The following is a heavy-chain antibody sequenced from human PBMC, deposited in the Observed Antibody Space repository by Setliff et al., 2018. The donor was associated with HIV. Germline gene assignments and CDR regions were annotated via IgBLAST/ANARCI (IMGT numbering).Heavy chain of an antibody. V-gene: IGHV1-8*02. D-gene: IGHD5-12*01. CDR2: MMPSSGNT. Sequence: GASVKVSCKASGYTFTSYDINWVRQATGQGLEWMGWMMPSSGNTGYAQKFQGRLTMTRNTSISTAYMELSGLISEDAAVYYCASNPDGYNFWFDPWGQGTLVTVSS. CDR1: GYTFTSYD. J-gene: IGHJ5*02. CDR3: ASNPDGYNFWFDP.